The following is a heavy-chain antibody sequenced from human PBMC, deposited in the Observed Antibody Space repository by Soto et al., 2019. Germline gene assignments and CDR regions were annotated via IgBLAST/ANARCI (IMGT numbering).Heavy chain of an antibody. J-gene: IGHJ5*02. D-gene: IGHD3-10*01. CDR1: GGSISSGGYS. Sequence: SETLSLTCAVSGGSISSGGYSWSWIRQPPGKGLEWIGYIYHSGSTYYNPSLKSRVTISVDRSKNQFSLKLSSVTAADTAVYYCASGNNYSWFDPWGQGTLVTVSS. CDR2: IYHSGST. V-gene: IGHV4-30-2*01. CDR3: ASGNNYSWFDP.